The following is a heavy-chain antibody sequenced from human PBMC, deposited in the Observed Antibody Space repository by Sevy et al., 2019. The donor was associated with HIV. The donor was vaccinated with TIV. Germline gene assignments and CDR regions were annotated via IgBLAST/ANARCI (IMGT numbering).Heavy chain of an antibody. CDR1: GFTFSSYS. V-gene: IGHV3-21*01. J-gene: IGHJ6*02. CDR2: ISNSSSYI. Sequence: GGSLRLSCAASGFTFSSYSMNWVRQAPGKGLEWVSSISNSSSYIYYADSVKGRFTISRDNAKNSLYLQMNSLRAEDTAVYYCARDGNDFWSGYYYYYYGMDVWGQGTTVTVSS. CDR3: ARDGNDFWSGYYYYYYGMDV. D-gene: IGHD3-3*01.